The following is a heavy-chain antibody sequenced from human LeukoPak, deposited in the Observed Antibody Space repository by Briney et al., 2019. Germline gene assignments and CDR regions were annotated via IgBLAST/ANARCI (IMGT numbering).Heavy chain of an antibody. D-gene: IGHD3-22*01. CDR2: ISYDGSNK. J-gene: IGHJ4*02. CDR3: ARDNRQYYYDSSGTGLGY. V-gene: IGHV3-30-3*01. CDR1: GFTFSSYA. Sequence: GSLRLSCAASGFTFSSYAMHWVRKAPGKGLEWVAVISYDGSNKYYADSVKGRFTISRDNSKNTLYLQMNSLRAEDTAVYYCARDNRQYYYDSSGTGLGYWGQGTLVTVSS.